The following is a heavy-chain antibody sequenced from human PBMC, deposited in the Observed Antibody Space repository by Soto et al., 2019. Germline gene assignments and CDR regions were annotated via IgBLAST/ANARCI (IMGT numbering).Heavy chain of an antibody. V-gene: IGHV5-51*01. J-gene: IGHJ4*02. CDR1: GYTFSNYW. CDR3: ARQGGKYYYDRSASYES. D-gene: IGHD3-22*01. Sequence: EVQLVQSGAEVKKAGESLKISCQCSGYTFSNYWIAWLRQMPGKGLEWMGIIYPGDSDTRYSPSFQGQVTMSADKYISTAYLQWSSLKASDTGIYYCARQGGKYYYDRSASYESWGQGNPVTVSS. CDR2: IYPGDSDT.